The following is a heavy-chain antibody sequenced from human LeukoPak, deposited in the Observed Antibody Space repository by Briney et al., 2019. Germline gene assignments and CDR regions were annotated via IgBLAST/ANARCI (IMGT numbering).Heavy chain of an antibody. V-gene: IGHV3-74*01. CDR2: INNYGGSI. CDR1: GFTLSNYW. CDR3: AELGITMIGGV. J-gene: IGHJ6*04. Sequence: TGGSLRLSCAASGFTLSNYWMHWVRQAPGKGLVWVSRINNYGGSINYADSVKGRFIISRDNAKNTLYLQMNSLRAEDTAVYYCAELGITMIGGVWGKGTTVTISS. D-gene: IGHD3-10*02.